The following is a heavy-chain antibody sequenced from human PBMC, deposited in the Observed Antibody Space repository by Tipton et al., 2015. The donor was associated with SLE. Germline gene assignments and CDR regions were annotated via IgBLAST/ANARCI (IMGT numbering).Heavy chain of an antibody. Sequence: LRLSCTVSGGSISGYYWSWVRQPPGKGLEWIGYISFSGLTNYNPSVRSRVSTSMDTSKNQFSLQMSPVTAADTALYYCARHKLGFSWSYFDSWGQGTLVTVSS. V-gene: IGHV4-59*08. CDR3: ARHKLGFSWSYFDS. D-gene: IGHD3-3*01. CDR2: ISFSGLT. J-gene: IGHJ4*02. CDR1: GGSISGYY.